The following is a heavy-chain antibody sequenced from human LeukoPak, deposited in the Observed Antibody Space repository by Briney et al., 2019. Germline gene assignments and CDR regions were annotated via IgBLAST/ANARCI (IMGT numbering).Heavy chain of an antibody. CDR2: ISAYNGNT. V-gene: IGHV1-18*01. CDR3: ARSSGAAVAGFFRDRRNRHMDV. D-gene: IGHD6-19*01. J-gene: IGHJ6*03. Sequence: GASVKVSCKASGYTFTSYGISWVRQAPGQGLEWMGWISAYNGNTNYAQKLQGRVTMTTDTSTSTAYMELRSLRSDDTAVYYCARSSGAAVAGFFRDRRNRHMDVWGKGTTVTVSS. CDR1: GYTFTSYG.